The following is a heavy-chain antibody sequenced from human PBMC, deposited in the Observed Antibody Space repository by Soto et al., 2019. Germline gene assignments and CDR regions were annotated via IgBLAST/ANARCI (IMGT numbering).Heavy chain of an antibody. CDR1: GGTFSSYA. D-gene: IGHD2-2*02. CDR3: ARSRTYCSSTSCYNLDY. Sequence: GASVKVSCKASGGTFSSYAISCVRQAPGQGLEWMGGIIPIFGTANYAQKFQGRVTITADESTSTAYMELSSLRSEDTAVYYCARSRTYCSSTSCYNLDYWGQGTLVTVSS. V-gene: IGHV1-69*13. CDR2: IIPIFGTA. J-gene: IGHJ4*02.